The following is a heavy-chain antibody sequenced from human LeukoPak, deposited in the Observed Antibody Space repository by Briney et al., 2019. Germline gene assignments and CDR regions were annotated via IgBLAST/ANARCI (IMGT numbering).Heavy chain of an antibody. Sequence: AGGSLRLSCAASGFTFSRSWMHWVRQAPGKGLVWVSRINTDGSDTMYADSVKGRFTISRDNAKNTLYLQMNSLKAEDTAVYCCARDQGGSGPTTYDYWGQGNLVTVSS. CDR1: GFTFSRSW. CDR2: INTDGSDT. D-gene: IGHD6-19*01. V-gene: IGHV3-74*03. J-gene: IGHJ4*02. CDR3: ARDQGGSGPTTYDY.